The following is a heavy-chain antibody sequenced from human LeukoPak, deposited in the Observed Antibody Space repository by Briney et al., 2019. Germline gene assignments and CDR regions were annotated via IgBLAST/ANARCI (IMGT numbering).Heavy chain of an antibody. V-gene: IGHV4-4*07. J-gene: IGHJ4*02. CDR3: ARDPGYYSSGSRGAFDY. D-gene: IGHD3-10*01. CDR2: IYTSGST. CDR1: GGSIRSYY. Sequence: SETLSLTCTVSGGSIRSYYWSWIRQPAGKGLEWIGRIYTSGSTNYNPSLESRVTMSVDTSKNQFSLRLSSVTAADTAVYYCARDPGYYSSGSRGAFDYWGQGTLVTVSS.